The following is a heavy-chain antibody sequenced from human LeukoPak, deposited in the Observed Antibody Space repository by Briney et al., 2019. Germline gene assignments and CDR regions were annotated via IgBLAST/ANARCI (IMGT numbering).Heavy chain of an antibody. J-gene: IGHJ6*02. D-gene: IGHD3-10*01. CDR1: GYSFTTYW. CDR3: ARKRGDGSGRSYGMDV. V-gene: IGHV5-51*01. Sequence: GESLKMSCKGSGYSFTTYWIGWVRQMPGKSLEWMGIIYPGDSDTKYSPSFQGQVTISADKSISTAYLQWSSLKASDTAMYYCARKRGDGSGRSYGMDVWGQGTTVTVSS. CDR2: IYPGDSDT.